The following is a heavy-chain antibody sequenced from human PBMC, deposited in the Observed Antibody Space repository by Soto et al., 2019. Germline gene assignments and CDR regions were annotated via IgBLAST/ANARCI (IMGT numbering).Heavy chain of an antibody. J-gene: IGHJ4*02. CDR2: ISGSGAGT. Sequence: LLESGGGLVQPGGSLRLSCAASGFTFTTYAMGWVRQAPGKGLEWVSSISGSGAGTFYADSVKGRFTISRDNAKNMVYLQMTGLRADDTAVYYCAKEALTVAGNNFDSWGQGTLVTVSS. CDR1: GFTFTTYA. D-gene: IGHD6-19*01. CDR3: AKEALTVAGNNFDS. V-gene: IGHV3-23*01.